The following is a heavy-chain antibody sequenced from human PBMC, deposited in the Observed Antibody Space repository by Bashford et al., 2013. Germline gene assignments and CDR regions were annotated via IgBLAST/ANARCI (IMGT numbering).Heavy chain of an antibody. Sequence: GGSLRLSCAASGFIFRSYGMHWVRQAPGKGLEWVAAISYDETKINYADSVRGRFTVSRDISKATLHLQMSSLRVEDTAVYYCARASVGGIDYWGQGT. V-gene: IGHV3-30*03. CDR2: ISYDETKI. D-gene: IGHD1-26*01. CDR1: GFIFRSYG. J-gene: IGHJ4*02. CDR3: ARASVGGIDY.